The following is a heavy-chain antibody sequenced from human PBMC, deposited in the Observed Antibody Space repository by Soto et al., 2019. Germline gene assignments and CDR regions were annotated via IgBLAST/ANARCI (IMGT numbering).Heavy chain of an antibody. CDR1: GFTFGSYA. D-gene: IGHD2-15*01. CDR2: ISGSGGST. CDR3: AKASYCSGGSCYSVPDYYYYYGMDV. V-gene: IGHV3-23*01. J-gene: IGHJ6*02. Sequence: GGSLILSCAASGFTFGSYAMSWVRQAPGKGLEWVSAISGSGGSTYYADSVKGRLTISRDNSKNTLDLQMNSLRAEDTAVYYYAKASYCSGGSCYSVPDYYYYYGMDVWGQGTTVTVSS.